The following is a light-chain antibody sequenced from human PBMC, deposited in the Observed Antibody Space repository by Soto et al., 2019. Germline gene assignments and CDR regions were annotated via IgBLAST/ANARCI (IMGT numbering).Light chain of an antibody. Sequence: EIVLTQSPGTLSLSPGERATLSCRASQSVSSSYLAWYQQKPGQAPRLLIYGASSRATGIPDRFSGSGSGTDFTLTICRLEPEDFAVYYCQQYGSSPPPFGGGTKVEIK. J-gene: IGKJ4*01. V-gene: IGKV3-20*01. CDR3: QQYGSSPPP. CDR2: GAS. CDR1: QSVSSSY.